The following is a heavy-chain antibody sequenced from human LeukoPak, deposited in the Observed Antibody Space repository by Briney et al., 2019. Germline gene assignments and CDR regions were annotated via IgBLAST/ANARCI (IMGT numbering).Heavy chain of an antibody. CDR3: ASNAYYYGSGKFDP. CDR2: IYYSGST. CDR1: GASISSTTYY. Sequence: SETLSLTCTVSGASISSTTYYWGWIRQPPRKGLEWIASIYYSGSTYYNPSLKSRVTISVDTSKNQFSLKLSSVTAADTAVYYCASNAYYYGSGKFDPWGQGTLVTVSS. V-gene: IGHV4-39*07. D-gene: IGHD3-10*01. J-gene: IGHJ5*02.